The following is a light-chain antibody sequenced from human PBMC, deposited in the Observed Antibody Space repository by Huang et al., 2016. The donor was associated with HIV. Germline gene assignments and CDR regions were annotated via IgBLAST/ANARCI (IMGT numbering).Light chain of an antibody. V-gene: IGKV1-5*03. CDR2: RSS. J-gene: IGKJ2*01. CDR1: QNISNW. CDR3: QHYSTHLYT. Sequence: DIQMTQSPSTLSTSLGDRVNITCRASQNISNWLAWYQLRPGQAPKLLIYRSSTLGTGVPSRFSGSGSGTDFTLSISSLQPDDFASYYCQHYSTHLYTFGQGTKL.